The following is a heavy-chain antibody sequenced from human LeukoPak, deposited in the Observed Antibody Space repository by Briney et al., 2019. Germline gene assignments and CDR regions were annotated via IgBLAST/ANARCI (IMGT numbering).Heavy chain of an antibody. J-gene: IGHJ4*02. CDR1: GFTFSNYY. V-gene: IGHV3-7*01. CDR2: IKEDGSEK. Sequence: GGSLRLSCAASGFTFSNYYMNWVRQAAGKGLEWVANIKEDGSEKYYVDFVKGRFITSRDNARNTLFLQMNSLTAEDTAVYYCARDPSITAPRDYWGQGTLVTVSS. D-gene: IGHD6-6*01. CDR3: ARDPSITAPRDY.